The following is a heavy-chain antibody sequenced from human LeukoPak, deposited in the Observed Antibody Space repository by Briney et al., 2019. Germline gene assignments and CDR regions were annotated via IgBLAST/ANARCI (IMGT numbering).Heavy chain of an antibody. CDR2: IYIGGNT. D-gene: IGHD6-13*01. V-gene: IGHV4-4*07. Sequence: PSETLSLTCTVSGVSIRSYHWSWIRQPAGKGLEWIGRIYIGGNTNFNPSLKSRVSMSLDTSKSQMSLKLSSVTAADTAVYYCARHSFSWPFDYWGQGTLVTVSS. CDR3: ARHSFSWPFDY. CDR1: GVSIRSYH. J-gene: IGHJ4*02.